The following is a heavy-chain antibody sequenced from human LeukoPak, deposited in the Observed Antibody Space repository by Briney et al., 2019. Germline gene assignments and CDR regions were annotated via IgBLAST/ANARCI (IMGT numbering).Heavy chain of an antibody. Sequence: SETLSLTCTVSGGSISSYYWSWIRQPPGKGLEWIGYIYYSGTTNYNPSLKSRVTISIDTSKNQFSLKLSSVTAADTAVYYCARQSGGSYYYYGMDVWGQGTLVTVSS. CDR3: ARQSGGSYYYYGMDV. CDR1: GGSISSYY. J-gene: IGHJ6*02. CDR2: IYYSGTT. D-gene: IGHD3-10*01. V-gene: IGHV4-59*08.